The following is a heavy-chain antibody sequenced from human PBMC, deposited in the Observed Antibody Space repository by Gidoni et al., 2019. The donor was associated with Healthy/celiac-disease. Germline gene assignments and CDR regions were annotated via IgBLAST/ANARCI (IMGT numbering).Heavy chain of an antibody. V-gene: IGHV3-74*01. CDR1: GLTFSSYW. J-gene: IGHJ3*02. CDR3: AGQLVGSFDI. Sequence: EVQLVESGGGLVQPGGSLRLSCAASGLTFSSYWMHWVRQAPGKGLGWVSRINRDGSSTNYADSVKGRFTISRDNAKNTLYLQMNSLRAEDTAVYYCAGQLVGSFDIWGQGTVVTVSS. D-gene: IGHD6-6*01. CDR2: INRDGSST.